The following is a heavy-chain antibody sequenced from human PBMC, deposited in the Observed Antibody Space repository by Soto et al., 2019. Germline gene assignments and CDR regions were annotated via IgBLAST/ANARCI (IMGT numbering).Heavy chain of an antibody. Sequence: GGSLRLSCAASGFTFSSYGRHWVRQAPGKGLEWVAVISYDGSNKYYADSVKGRFTISRDNSKNTLYLQMNSLRAEDTAVYYCARRVYYRVVKDYFDYWGQGTLVTVSS. V-gene: IGHV3-30*03. CDR1: GFTFSSYG. CDR3: ARRVYYRVVKDYFDY. J-gene: IGHJ4*02. CDR2: ISYDGSNK. D-gene: IGHD3-10*01.